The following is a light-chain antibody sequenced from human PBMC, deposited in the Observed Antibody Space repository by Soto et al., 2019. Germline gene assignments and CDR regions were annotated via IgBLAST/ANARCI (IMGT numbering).Light chain of an antibody. V-gene: IGLV2-14*01. Sequence: QSALTQPASVSGSRGQSITISCTGTSSDVGAYNYVSWYQQHPGKVPKLMIYEVSNRPSGVSNRFSGSKSGNTASLTISGLQAEDEADYYCSSYTSSSTLVFGGGTKLTVL. CDR3: SSYTSSSTLV. CDR2: EVS. CDR1: SSDVGAYNY. J-gene: IGLJ2*01.